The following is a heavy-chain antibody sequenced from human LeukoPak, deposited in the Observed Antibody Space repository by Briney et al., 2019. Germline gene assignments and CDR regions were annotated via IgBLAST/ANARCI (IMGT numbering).Heavy chain of an antibody. D-gene: IGHD5-24*01. CDR2: INPNSGGT. V-gene: IGHV1-2*02. CDR3: ARDRLLRDGYNSEVGEDAFDI. J-gene: IGHJ3*02. CDR1: GYTFTGYY. Sequence: ASVKVSCKASGYTFTGYYMHWVRQAPGQGLEWMGWINPNSGGTNYAQKFQGRVTMTRDTSISTAYMEVSRLTSDDTAVYYCARDRLLRDGYNSEVGEDAFDIWGPGTMVTISS.